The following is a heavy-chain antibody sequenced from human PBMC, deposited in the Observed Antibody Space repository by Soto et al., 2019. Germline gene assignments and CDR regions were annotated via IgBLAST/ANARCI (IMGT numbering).Heavy chain of an antibody. V-gene: IGHV4-34*01. D-gene: IGHD1-26*01. CDR2: INHSGST. Sequence: PSETLSLTCAVYSGSFSGYYWSWIRQPPGKGLEWIGEINHSGSTNYNPPLKSRVTISVDTSKNQFSLKLSSVTAADTAVYYCARGPRGSYYYYYYGMDVWGQGTTVT. CDR3: ARGPRGSYYYYYYGMDV. J-gene: IGHJ6*02. CDR1: SGSFSGYY.